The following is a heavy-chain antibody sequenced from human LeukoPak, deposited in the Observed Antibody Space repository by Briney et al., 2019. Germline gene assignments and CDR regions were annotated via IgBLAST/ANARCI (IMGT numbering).Heavy chain of an antibody. D-gene: IGHD7-27*01. J-gene: IGHJ4*02. V-gene: IGHV1-2*02. CDR3: ARDENWGPDY. CDR1: GFTFTGHY. CDR2: IHAGRGDT. Sequence: ASVKVSCKASGFTFTGHYMHWVRQAPGQGLGWMGWIHAGRGDTNYAQKFQGRFTMTRDTSINTLFMELSSLRSDDTAVYYCARDENWGPDYWGQGTLVTVSS.